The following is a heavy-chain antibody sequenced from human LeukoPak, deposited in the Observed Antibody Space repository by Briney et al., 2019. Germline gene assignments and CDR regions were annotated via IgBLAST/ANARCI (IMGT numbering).Heavy chain of an antibody. V-gene: IGHV1-69*04. D-gene: IGHD3-10*01. Sequence: SVKVSCKASGGTFSSYTISWVRQAPGQGLEWMGRIIPILGIANYAQKFQGRVTITADKSTSTAYMELSSLRSEDTAVYYCARDTTTMVRGVSHLGYWGQGTPVTVSS. CDR3: ARDTTTMVRGVSHLGY. J-gene: IGHJ4*02. CDR2: IIPILGIA. CDR1: GGTFSSYT.